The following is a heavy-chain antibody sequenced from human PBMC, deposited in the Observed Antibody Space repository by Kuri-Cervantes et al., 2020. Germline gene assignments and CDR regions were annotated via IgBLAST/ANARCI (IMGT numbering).Heavy chain of an antibody. CDR3: ARSFRRGI. CDR2: ISSSSSTI. Sequence: GESLKISCAASGFIFNTYWMSWVRQAPGKGLEWVSYISSSSSTIYYADSVKGRFTISRDNAKNSLYLQMNSLRDEDTAVYYCARSFRRGIWGQGTLVTVSS. D-gene: IGHD3-16*01. CDR1: GFIFNTYW. V-gene: IGHV3-48*02. J-gene: IGHJ4*02.